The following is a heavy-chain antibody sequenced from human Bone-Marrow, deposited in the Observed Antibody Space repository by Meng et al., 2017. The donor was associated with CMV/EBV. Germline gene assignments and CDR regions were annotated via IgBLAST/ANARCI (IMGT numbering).Heavy chain of an antibody. J-gene: IGHJ5*02. CDR2: IIPIFGTA. D-gene: IGHD2-2*01. CDR3: ARDFTDIVGVPAAMGWFDP. Sequence: SVKVSCKASRGTFSSYAISWVRQAPGQGLEWMGGIIPIFGTANYEQKFLGRVTITTDESTSTAYMELSSLRSDETAVYYCARDFTDIVGVPAAMGWFDPWGQRTLVTVSS. V-gene: IGHV1-69*05. CDR1: RGTFSSYA.